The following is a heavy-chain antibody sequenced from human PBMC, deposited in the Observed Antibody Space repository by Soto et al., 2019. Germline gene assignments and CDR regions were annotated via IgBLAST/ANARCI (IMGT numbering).Heavy chain of an antibody. CDR1: GYTFTSYG. Sequence: QVQLVQSGAEVKKPGASVKVSCKASGYTFTSYGISWVRQAPGQGLEWMGWISAYNGNTNYAQKRQGRVTMTTDTSSSTAYMELRSLRSDDTAVYYCARGSTPFGELSVFDYWGKGTLVTVSS. J-gene: IGHJ4*02. CDR2: ISAYNGNT. D-gene: IGHD3-10*01. V-gene: IGHV1-18*01. CDR3: ARGSTPFGELSVFDY.